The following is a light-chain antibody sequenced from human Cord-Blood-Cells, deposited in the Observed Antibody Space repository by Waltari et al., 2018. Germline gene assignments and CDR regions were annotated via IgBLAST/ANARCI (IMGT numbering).Light chain of an antibody. J-gene: IGKJ2*01. CDR3: QQYNSYSYT. Sequence: DIQLTQSPSTLSASVGDIVTITCRASQSISSWLAWYQQKPGKAPKLLIYDASSLESGVPSRFSGSGSGTEFTLTINSLQPNDFATYYCQQYNSYSYTFGQGTKLEIK. V-gene: IGKV1-5*01. CDR2: DAS. CDR1: QSISSW.